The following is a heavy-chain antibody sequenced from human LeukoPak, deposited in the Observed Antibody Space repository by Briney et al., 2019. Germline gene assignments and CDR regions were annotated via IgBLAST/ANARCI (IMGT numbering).Heavy chain of an antibody. J-gene: IGHJ4*02. Sequence: SETLSLTCSVSGGSLSGSTYYWGRIRQPPRKGLEWIGSVYYSGSTFYNPSLKSRATISVDPSKNQFSLKLSSVTAADTAVYYCATVNWNYVRFWGQGTLVTVSS. CDR1: GGSLSGSTYY. CDR3: ATVNWNYVRF. V-gene: IGHV4-39*01. D-gene: IGHD1-7*01. CDR2: VYYSGST.